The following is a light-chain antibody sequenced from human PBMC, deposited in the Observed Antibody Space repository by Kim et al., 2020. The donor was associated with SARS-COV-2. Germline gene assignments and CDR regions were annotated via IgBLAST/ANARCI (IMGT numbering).Light chain of an antibody. J-gene: IGKJ2*01. CDR3: QQSYTTPNT. Sequence: DIQMTQSPSSLPASVGDRVTITCRASQTIATFLNWYQQKPGRAPMLLIYAASTLQGGVPSRFSGSGSGTDFTLTISNLQPEDFATYYCQQSYTTPNTFGQGTKLEI. CDR1: QTIATF. CDR2: AAS. V-gene: IGKV1-39*01.